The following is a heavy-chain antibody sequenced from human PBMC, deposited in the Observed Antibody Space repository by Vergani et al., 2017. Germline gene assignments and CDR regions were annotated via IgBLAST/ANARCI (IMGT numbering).Heavy chain of an antibody. V-gene: IGHV1-18*01. CDR3: ARDLGRIVGATSPLVD. CDR2: ISAYNGNT. J-gene: IGHJ4*02. CDR1: GGTFSSYA. D-gene: IGHD1-26*01. Sequence: QVQLVQSGAEVKKPGSSVKVSCKASGGTFSSYAISWVRQAPGQGLEWMGWISAYNGNTNYAQKLQGRVTMTTDTSTSTAYMELRSLRSDDTAVYYCARDLGRIVGATSPLVDWGQGTLVTVSS.